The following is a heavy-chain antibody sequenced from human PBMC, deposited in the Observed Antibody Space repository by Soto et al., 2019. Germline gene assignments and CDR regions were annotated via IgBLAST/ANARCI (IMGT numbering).Heavy chain of an antibody. CDR2: IRSKANSYAT. J-gene: IGHJ4*02. D-gene: IGHD3-10*01. Sequence: GGSLRLSCAASGFTFSGSAMHWVRQASGKGLEWVGRIRSKANSYATAYAASVKGRFTISRDDSKNTAYLQMNSLKTEDTAVYYCTTTMVRGVIMKGEDYWGQGTLVTVSS. V-gene: IGHV3-73*01. CDR1: GFTFSGSA. CDR3: TTTMVRGVIMKGEDY.